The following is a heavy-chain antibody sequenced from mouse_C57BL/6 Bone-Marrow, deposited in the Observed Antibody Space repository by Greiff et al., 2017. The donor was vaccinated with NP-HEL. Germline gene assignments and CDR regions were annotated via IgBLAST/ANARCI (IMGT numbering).Heavy chain of an antibody. CDR3: ASPPYDCYLYAMDY. J-gene: IGHJ4*01. CDR1: GFTFSDYG. CDR2: ISSGSSTI. Sequence: EVHLVESGGGLVKPGGSLKLSCAASGFTFSDYGMHWVRQAPEKGLEWVAYISSGSSTINYADTVKGRFTITRDNAKNTLFLQMTSLRSEDTAMYYCASPPYDCYLYAMDYWGQGTSVTVSS. D-gene: IGHD2-3*01. V-gene: IGHV5-17*01.